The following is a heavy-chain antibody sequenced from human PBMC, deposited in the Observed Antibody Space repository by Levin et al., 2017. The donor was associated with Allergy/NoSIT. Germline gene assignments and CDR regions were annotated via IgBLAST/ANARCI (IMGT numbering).Heavy chain of an antibody. CDR1: GFTFSSYS. D-gene: IGHD6-13*01. CDR2: ISSSSSYI. Sequence: TGESLKISCAASGFTFSSYSMNWVRQAPGKGLEWVSSISSSSSYIYYADSVKGRFTISRDNAKNSLYLQMNSLRAEDTAVYYCARDLSSIAAAGPNDYWGQGTLVTVSS. J-gene: IGHJ4*02. V-gene: IGHV3-21*01. CDR3: ARDLSSIAAAGPNDY.